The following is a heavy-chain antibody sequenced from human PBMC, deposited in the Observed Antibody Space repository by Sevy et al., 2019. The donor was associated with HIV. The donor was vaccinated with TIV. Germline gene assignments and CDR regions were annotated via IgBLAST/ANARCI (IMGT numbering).Heavy chain of an antibody. CDR1: GFTFSDHF. V-gene: IGHV3-11*01. J-gene: IGHJ3*02. CDR3: ARGAAGDVFDI. CDR2: IRGSADIT. Sequence: GGSLRLSCATSGFTFSDHFMSWIRQAPGKGLEWVSDIRGSADITYYADSVEGRFAISRDNAKNSLFLEMNSLRAEDTAVYYCARGAAGDVFDIWGQGTKVTVSS.